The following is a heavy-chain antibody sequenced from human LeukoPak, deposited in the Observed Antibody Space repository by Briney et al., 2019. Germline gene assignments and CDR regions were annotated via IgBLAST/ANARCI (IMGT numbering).Heavy chain of an antibody. CDR1: GDSISGSGYY. V-gene: IGHV4-31*03. CDR2: IYYSGST. CDR3: ARREYYDSTGYFDL. D-gene: IGHD3-22*01. J-gene: IGHJ2*01. Sequence: KPSQTLSLTCTVSGDSISGSGYYWNWIRQHPGKGLEWIGYIYYSGSTYYNPALKSRVTISVDKSKNQFSLKLSSVTAADTAVYYCARREYYDSTGYFDLWGRGTLVTVSS.